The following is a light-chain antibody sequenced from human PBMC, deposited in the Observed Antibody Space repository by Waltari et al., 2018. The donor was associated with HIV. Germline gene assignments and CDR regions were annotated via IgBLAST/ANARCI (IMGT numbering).Light chain of an antibody. J-gene: IGLJ2*01. V-gene: IGLV1-47*01. CDR3: AAWYGSLRVVV. CDR2: RKN. CDR1: SSNIGSYY. Sequence: QSVLTQPPSASGTPGQRVTISCSGSSSNIGSYYVYWSQQLPGTAPKLLLYRKNPRPSGVPYLCSCSKSGTSASLAISGLRSDDEADYYCAAWYGSLRVVVFGGGTKLTVL.